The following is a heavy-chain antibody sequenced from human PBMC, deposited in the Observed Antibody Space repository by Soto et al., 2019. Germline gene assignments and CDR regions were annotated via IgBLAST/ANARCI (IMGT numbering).Heavy chain of an antibody. CDR1: GFTFSSYA. CDR2: ISYDGSNK. J-gene: IGHJ6*01. V-gene: IGHV3-30-3*01. D-gene: IGHD1-26*01. Sequence: QVQLVESGGGVVQPGRSLRLSCAASGFTFSSYAMHWVRQAPGKGLEWVAVISYDGSNKYYADSVKGRFTISRDNSKNTLYLQMNSLRAEDTAVYYCARAGGELLRYYYYGMDVW. CDR3: ARAGGELLRYYYYGMDV.